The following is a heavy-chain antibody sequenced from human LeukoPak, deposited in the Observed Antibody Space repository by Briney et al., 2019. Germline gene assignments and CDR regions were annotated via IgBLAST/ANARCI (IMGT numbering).Heavy chain of an antibody. J-gene: IGHJ5*02. CDR3: ARDRGITGWFDP. CDR2: INTKTGYP. D-gene: IGHD3-10*01. Sequence: GASVKVSCKASGYDFTNYPLNWVRQAPRQGLEWMGWINTKTGYPTYAQGFRGRFVFSLDTADNTAYLQISSLKSEDTALYFCARDRGITGWFDPWGQGTLVTVSS. CDR1: GYDFTNYP. V-gene: IGHV7-4-1*02.